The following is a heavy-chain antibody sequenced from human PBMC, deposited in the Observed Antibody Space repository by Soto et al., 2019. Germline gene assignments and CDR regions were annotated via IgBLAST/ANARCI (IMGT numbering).Heavy chain of an antibody. CDR1: GGTFSTYA. CDR3: VRPAGTYYYDDMDV. D-gene: IGHD1-1*01. J-gene: IGHJ6*02. CDR2: VIPILGTT. Sequence: QVQLVQSGAEVKKPGSSVKVSCKASGGTFSTYAISWVRQAPGQGLEWMGGVIPILGTTNNAQKFQGRVTITADESTSTDYIELTSLRSEDTAVYYCVRPAGTYYYDDMDVWGQGTTVTVSS. V-gene: IGHV1-69*12.